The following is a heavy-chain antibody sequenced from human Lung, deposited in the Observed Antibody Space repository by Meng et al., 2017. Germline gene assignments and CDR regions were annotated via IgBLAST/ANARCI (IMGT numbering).Heavy chain of an antibody. CDR2: IKSNTDGGTA. CDR1: GFYFNNAW. CDR3: TWDDKAVSDY. J-gene: IGHJ4*02. D-gene: IGHD1-26*01. V-gene: IGHV3-15*01. Sequence: VDLVDVGGDLVKPGGSLRLSCAASGFYFNNAWMSWVRQAPGKGLEWVGRIKSNTDGGTAEYAAPVTGRFTISRDDSKSTLYLQMSGLRIDDTGVYYCTWDDKAVSDYWGQGTLVTVSS.